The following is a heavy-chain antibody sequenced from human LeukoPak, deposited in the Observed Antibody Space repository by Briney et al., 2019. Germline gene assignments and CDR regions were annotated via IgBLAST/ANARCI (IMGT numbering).Heavy chain of an antibody. CDR2: INPNSGGT. J-gene: IGHJ6*03. CDR1: GYTFTGYY. D-gene: IGHD2-15*01. V-gene: IGHV1-2*02. CDR3: ARDMCGGYCSGGTIPIIYYYYYYMDV. Sequence: GASVKVSCKSSGYTFTGYYMHWVRQAPGQGLEWMGWINPNSGGTNYAQKFQGRVTMTRDTSISTAYMELSRLRSDDTAVYYCARDMCGGYCSGGTIPIIYYYYYYMDVWGKGTTVTVSS.